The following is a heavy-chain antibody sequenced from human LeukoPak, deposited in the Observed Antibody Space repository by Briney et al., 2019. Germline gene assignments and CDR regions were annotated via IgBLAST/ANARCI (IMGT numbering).Heavy chain of an antibody. D-gene: IGHD5-18*01. CDR2: ISTGSSYT. J-gene: IGHJ4*02. CDR3: ARVGYSYGYDY. V-gene: IGHV3-11*06. Sequence: GAPRLSCGAPGFTLRDYYKNWGRPAPREGLGWVSYISTGSSYTNYEDSVKGRFTISRDNAKNSLYLQMNSLRAEDTAVYYCARVGYSYGYDYWGQGTLVTVSS. CDR1: GFTLRDYY.